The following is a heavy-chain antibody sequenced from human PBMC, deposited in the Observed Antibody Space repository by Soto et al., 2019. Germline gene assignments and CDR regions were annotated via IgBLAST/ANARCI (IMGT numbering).Heavy chain of an antibody. CDR3: ARGRTRDYDFWSGYYKGYYYGMDV. CDR2: INHSGST. CDR1: GGSFSGYY. J-gene: IGHJ6*02. Sequence: PSETLSLTCAVYGGSFSGYYWSWIRQPPGKGLEWIGEINHSGSTNYNPSLKSRVTISVDTSKNQFSLKLSSVTAADTAVYYCARGRTRDYDFWSGYYKGYYYGMDVWGQGTTVTVSS. D-gene: IGHD3-3*01. V-gene: IGHV4-34*01.